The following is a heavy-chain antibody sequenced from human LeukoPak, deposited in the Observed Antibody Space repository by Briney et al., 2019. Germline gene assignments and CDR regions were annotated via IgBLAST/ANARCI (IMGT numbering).Heavy chain of an antibody. Sequence: GGSLRLSCAASGFTFSDYYMSWIRQAPGKGLEWVSYISSSSTTIYDADSVKGRFTISRDNAKNSLFLQMNSLSAEDTAVYYCARASYYDSSGYYHTHFDYWGQGTLVTVSS. CDR3: ARASYYDSSGYYHTHFDY. J-gene: IGHJ4*02. CDR1: GFTFSDYY. V-gene: IGHV3-11*04. CDR2: ISSSSTTI. D-gene: IGHD3-22*01.